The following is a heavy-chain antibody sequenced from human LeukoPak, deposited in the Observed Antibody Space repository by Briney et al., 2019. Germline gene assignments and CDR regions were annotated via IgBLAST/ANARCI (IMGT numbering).Heavy chain of an antibody. V-gene: IGHV3-49*02. Sequence: IRTKDFGATTQYPASVKGRFSISRDDSKRVVYLQMNSLNIEDTAVFYCTRLAGSGHDRFDFWGQGTLVTVSS. CDR3: TRLAGSGHDRFDF. CDR2: IRTKDFGATT. D-gene: IGHD5-12*01. J-gene: IGHJ4*02.